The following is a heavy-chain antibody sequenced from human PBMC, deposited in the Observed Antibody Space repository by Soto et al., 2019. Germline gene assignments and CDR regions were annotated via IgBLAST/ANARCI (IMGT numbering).Heavy chain of an antibody. Sequence: ASVKVSCKASGYTFTGYYIHWVRQAPGQGFEWMGLINPNTGVTNYAQKFQGRVTMTRDTSINTASMELSRLTSDDTAVHFWGRGVGVTAHSNVYYFDRWGQGAMVTVSS. CDR2: INPNTGVT. J-gene: IGHJ4*02. V-gene: IGHV1-2*02. D-gene: IGHD2-21*02. CDR3: GRGVGVTAHSNVYYFDR. CDR1: GYTFTGYY.